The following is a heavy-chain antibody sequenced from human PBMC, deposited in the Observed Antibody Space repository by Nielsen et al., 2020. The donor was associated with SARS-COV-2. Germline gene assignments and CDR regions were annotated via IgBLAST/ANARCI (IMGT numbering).Heavy chain of an antibody. Sequence: SETLSLTCTVSGGSISSYYWSWIRQPPGKGLEWIGYIYYSGSTNYNPSLKSRVTISVDTSKNQFSLKLSSVTAADTAVYYRARHRGYSSGWLDYWGQGTLVTVSS. J-gene: IGHJ4*02. CDR3: ARHRGYSSGWLDY. D-gene: IGHD6-19*01. CDR2: IYYSGST. CDR1: GGSISSYY. V-gene: IGHV4-59*08.